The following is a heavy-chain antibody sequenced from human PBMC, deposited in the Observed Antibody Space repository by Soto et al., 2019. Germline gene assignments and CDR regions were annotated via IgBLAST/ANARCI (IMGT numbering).Heavy chain of an antibody. CDR1: GYTFTSYG. D-gene: IGHD2-15*01. J-gene: IGHJ3*02. V-gene: IGHV1-18*01. CDR2: ISAYNGNT. Sequence: ASVKVSCKASGYTFTSYGTSWVRQAPGQGLEWMGWISAYNGNTNYAQKLQGRVTMTTDTSTSTAYMELRSLRSDNTAVYYCASLLLPGTDAFDIWGQGTMVTVSS. CDR3: ASLLLPGTDAFDI.